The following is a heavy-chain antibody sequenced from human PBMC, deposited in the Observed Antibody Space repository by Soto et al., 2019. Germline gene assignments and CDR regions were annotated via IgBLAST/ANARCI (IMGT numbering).Heavy chain of an antibody. CDR2: IYYSGST. V-gene: IGHV4-59*08. CDR1: GVSIISYY. CDR3: PYYEKDTDNDY. Sequence: SETLSLTCTVSGVSIISYYWSWIRQPPGKGLEWIGYIYYSGSTNYNPSLKSRVTISVDTSKNQFSLKLSSVTAADTAVYYCPYYEKDTDNDYWGQGNLVTVSS. J-gene: IGHJ4*02. D-gene: IGHD3-3*01.